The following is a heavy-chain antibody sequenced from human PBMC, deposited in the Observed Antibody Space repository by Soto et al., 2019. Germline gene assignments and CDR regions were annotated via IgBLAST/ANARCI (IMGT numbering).Heavy chain of an antibody. CDR3: ARGGRYGSGSYPGY. J-gene: IGHJ4*02. Sequence: QVQLQESGPGLVKPSQTLSLTCTVSGGSISSGGYYWSWIRQHPGKGLEWIGYIYYSESTNYNPSLKSRVTISVDTAKNQFSLKLSSVTAADTAVYYCARGGRYGSGSYPGYWGQGTLVTVSS. CDR1: GGSISSGGYY. V-gene: IGHV4-31*03. D-gene: IGHD3-10*01. CDR2: IYYSEST.